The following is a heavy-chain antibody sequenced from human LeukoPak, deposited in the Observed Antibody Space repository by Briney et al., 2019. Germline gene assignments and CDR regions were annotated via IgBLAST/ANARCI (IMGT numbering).Heavy chain of an antibody. CDR2: ISYDGSNK. D-gene: IGHD2-21*02. CDR3: ASLVVVTSGVDY. CDR1: GFTFSSYG. J-gene: IGHJ4*02. V-gene: IGHV3-30*03. Sequence: GGSLRLSCAASGFTFSSYGMHWVRQAPGKGLEWVAVISYDGSNKYYADSVKGRFTISRDNSKNTLYLQMNSLRAEDTAVYYCASLVVVTSGVDYWGQGTLVTVSS.